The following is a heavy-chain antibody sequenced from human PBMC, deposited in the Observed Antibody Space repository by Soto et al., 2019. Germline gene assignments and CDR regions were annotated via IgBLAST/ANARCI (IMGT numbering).Heavy chain of an antibody. CDR3: AKATRGGAATLIRDY. Sequence: PGGSLRLSCAAAGFTFSIYAMSWVRPAPGKGLEWVSAISGSGGSTYYADSVKGRFTISRDNSKNTLYLQMNSLRADDTAVYYCAKATRGGAATLIRDYWGQGTLVTVSS. J-gene: IGHJ4*02. CDR2: ISGSGGST. CDR1: GFTFSIYA. D-gene: IGHD6-13*01. V-gene: IGHV3-23*01.